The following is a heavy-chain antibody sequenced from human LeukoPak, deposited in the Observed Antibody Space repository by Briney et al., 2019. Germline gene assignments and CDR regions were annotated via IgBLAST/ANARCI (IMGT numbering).Heavy chain of an antibody. J-gene: IGHJ6*02. Sequence: ASVKVSCKASGGTFSSYAISWVRQAPGQGLEWMGGIIPIFGTANYAQKFQGRVTITADESTSTAYMELSSLRSEDTAVYYCAREAVEMATIHSYYYGMDVWGQGTTVTVSS. CDR3: AREAVEMATIHSYYYGMDV. V-gene: IGHV1-69*13. D-gene: IGHD5-24*01. CDR1: GGTFSSYA. CDR2: IIPIFGTA.